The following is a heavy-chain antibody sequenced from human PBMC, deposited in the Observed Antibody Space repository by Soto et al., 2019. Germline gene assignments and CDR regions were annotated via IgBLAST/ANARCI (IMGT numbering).Heavy chain of an antibody. V-gene: IGHV1-18*04. CDR3: AREVNDFWSGSHGMDV. D-gene: IGHD3-3*01. CDR2: ISAYNGNT. CDR1: GYTFTSYG. Sequence: ASVKVSCKASGYTFTSYGISWLRQAPGQGLEWMGWISAYNGNTNYAQKLQGRVTMTTDTSTSTAYMELRSLRSDDTAVYYCAREVNDFWSGSHGMDVWGQGTTVTV. J-gene: IGHJ6*02.